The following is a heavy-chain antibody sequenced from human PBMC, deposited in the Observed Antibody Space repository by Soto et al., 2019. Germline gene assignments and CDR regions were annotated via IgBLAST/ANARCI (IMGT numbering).Heavy chain of an antibody. D-gene: IGHD1-26*01. CDR2: ISAYNGNT. CDR1: GYTFTSHG. J-gene: IGHJ4*02. CDR3: ARDRSGSYSYDD. Sequence: QVQLVQSGAEVKKPGASVKVSCRASGYTFTSHGISWVRQAPGQGLEGMGWISAYNGNTNYAQKLQGRVTMTTDTSRSTDYMELRSLRSDDTAVYYCARDRSGSYSYDDWGQGTLVTVSS. V-gene: IGHV1-18*04.